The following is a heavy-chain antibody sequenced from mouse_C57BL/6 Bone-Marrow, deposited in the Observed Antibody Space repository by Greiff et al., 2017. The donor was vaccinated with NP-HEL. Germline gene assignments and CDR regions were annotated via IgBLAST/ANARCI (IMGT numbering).Heavy chain of an antibody. CDR1: GYTFTDYY. D-gene: IGHD3-2*01. V-gene: IGHV1-77*01. CDR2: FCPVSGST. Sequence: VQLQQSGAELVKPGASVKISCKASGYTFTDYYINWVKQRPGQGLEWIGMFCPVSGSTYYNVKFKGKATLTADKSSSTAYMQLSSLTTEDSAVYFCARRQLNDYWGQGTTLTVSS. CDR3: ARRQLNDY. J-gene: IGHJ2*01.